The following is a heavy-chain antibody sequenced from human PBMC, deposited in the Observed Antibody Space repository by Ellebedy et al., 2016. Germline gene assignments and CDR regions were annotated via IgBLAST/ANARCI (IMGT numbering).Heavy chain of an antibody. Sequence: GESLKISXAASGFTFSSYGMHWVRQAPGKGLEWVAVISYDGSNKYYADSVKGRFTISRDNSKNTLYLQMNSLRAEDTAVYYCAKDTRFGELWMDVWGQGTTVTVSS. CDR1: GFTFSSYG. CDR2: ISYDGSNK. V-gene: IGHV3-30*18. D-gene: IGHD3-10*01. J-gene: IGHJ6*02. CDR3: AKDTRFGELWMDV.